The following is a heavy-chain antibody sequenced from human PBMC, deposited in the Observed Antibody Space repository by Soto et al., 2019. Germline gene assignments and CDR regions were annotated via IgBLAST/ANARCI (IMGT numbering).Heavy chain of an antibody. Sequence: QVQLVQSGAEVKKPGASVKVSCKASGYTFTSYDINWVRQATGQGLECMGWMNPNSGNTGYAQKLQGRINMTRNTSISTAYMELSSLRSEATAVDYGAREGVRGMEVWGQGTTVTVSS. V-gene: IGHV1-8*01. D-gene: IGHD3-16*01. CDR2: MNPNSGNT. CDR1: GYTFTSYD. CDR3: AREGVRGMEV. J-gene: IGHJ6*02.